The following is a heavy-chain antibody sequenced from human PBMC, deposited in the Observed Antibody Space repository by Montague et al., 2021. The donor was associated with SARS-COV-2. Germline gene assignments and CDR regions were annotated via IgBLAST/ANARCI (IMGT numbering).Heavy chain of an antibody. CDR3: ARPVGDGDPFDY. J-gene: IGHJ4*02. CDR1: GGSISNYY. D-gene: IGHD4-17*01. Sequence: SETLSLTCTVSGGSISNYYWTWIRQSPGKRLEWIGYINYSGSTNYYPSLKSRVTISVDTSKNQFSLKLTSVTAADTAVYYCARPVGDGDPFDYWGQGTLVTVSS. CDR2: INYSGST. V-gene: IGHV4-59*01.